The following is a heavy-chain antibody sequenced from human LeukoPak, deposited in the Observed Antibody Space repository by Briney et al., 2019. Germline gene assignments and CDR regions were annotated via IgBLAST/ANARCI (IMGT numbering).Heavy chain of an antibody. CDR3: AKGRYFDWSTWWYYFDY. V-gene: IGHV3-30*18. CDR1: GFTVSSSY. J-gene: IGHJ4*02. CDR2: ISYDGSNK. Sequence: PGGSLRLSCAASGFTVSSSYMSWVRQAPGKGLEWVAVISYDGSNKYYADSVKGRFTISRDNSKNTLYLQMNSLRAEDTAVYYCAKGRYFDWSTWWYYFDYWGQGTLVTVSS. D-gene: IGHD3-9*01.